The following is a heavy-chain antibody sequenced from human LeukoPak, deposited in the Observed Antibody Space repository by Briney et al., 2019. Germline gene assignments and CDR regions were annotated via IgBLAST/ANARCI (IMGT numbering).Heavy chain of an antibody. Sequence: SQTLSLTCAVYGGSFSGFYWSWIRQPPGKGLEWIGEIHHSGSTNYNPSLKCRVTISVDTSKNQFSLKLSSVTAADTAVYYCARWGRGMATIRLVAFDIWGQGTMVTVSS. J-gene: IGHJ3*02. CDR1: GGSFSGFY. D-gene: IGHD5-24*01. CDR3: ARWGRGMATIRLVAFDI. CDR2: IHHSGST. V-gene: IGHV4-34*01.